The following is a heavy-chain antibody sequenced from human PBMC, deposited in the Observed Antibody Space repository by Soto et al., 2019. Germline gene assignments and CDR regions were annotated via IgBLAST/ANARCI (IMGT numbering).Heavy chain of an antibody. D-gene: IGHD3-3*01. CDR3: AKGYGPITIFGVVSGAFDI. J-gene: IGHJ3*02. CDR2: ISGSGGSA. CDR1: GFTFSGYA. V-gene: IGHV3-23*01. Sequence: TGGSLRLSCAASGFTFSGYAMSWVRQAPGKGLEWVSAISGSGGSAYYADSVKGRFTISRDNSKNTLYLQMNSLRAEDTAVYYCAKGYGPITIFGVVSGAFDIWGQGTMVTVSS.